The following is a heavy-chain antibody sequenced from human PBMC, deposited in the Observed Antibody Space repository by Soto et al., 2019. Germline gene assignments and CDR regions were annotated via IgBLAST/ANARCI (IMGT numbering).Heavy chain of an antibody. CDR1: GFTFSSYS. V-gene: IGHV3-21*01. Sequence: EVQLVESGGGLVKPGGSLRLSCAASGFTFSSYSMNWVRQAPGKGLEWVSSISSSSSYIYYADSVKGRFTISRDNAKNSLYLQMNSLRAEDTAVYYCARDQVAGTRYFDFWGRGTLVTVSS. CDR2: ISSSSSYI. J-gene: IGHJ2*01. CDR3: ARDQVAGTRYFDF. D-gene: IGHD6-19*01.